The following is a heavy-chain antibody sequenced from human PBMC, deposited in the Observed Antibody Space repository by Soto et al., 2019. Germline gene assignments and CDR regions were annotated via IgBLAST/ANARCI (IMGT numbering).Heavy chain of an antibody. Sequence: ASETLSLTCAVSGYSISSGYYWGWIRQPPGKGLEWIGSIYHSGSTYYNPSLKSRVTISVDTSKNQFSLKLSSVTAADTAVYYCARCGLARHSGSYRVVFDYWGQGTLVTVSS. CDR3: ARCGLARHSGSYRVVFDY. CDR1: GYSISSGYY. CDR2: IYHSGST. J-gene: IGHJ4*02. V-gene: IGHV4-38-2*01. D-gene: IGHD1-26*01.